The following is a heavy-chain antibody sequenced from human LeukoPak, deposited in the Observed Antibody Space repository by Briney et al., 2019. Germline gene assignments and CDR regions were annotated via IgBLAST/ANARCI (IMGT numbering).Heavy chain of an antibody. CDR1: GGSFTGYY. CDR3: VSPAVEDAFDI. J-gene: IGHJ3*02. D-gene: IGHD4-23*01. V-gene: IGHV4-34*01. Sequence: PSETLSLTCAVSGGSFTGYYWSWIRQAPGKGLEWIGEINHSGSINYNPSLKSRVTISVDTSKNQFSLKLSSVTAADTGVYYCVSPAVEDAFDIWGEGTMVTVSS. CDR2: INHSGSI.